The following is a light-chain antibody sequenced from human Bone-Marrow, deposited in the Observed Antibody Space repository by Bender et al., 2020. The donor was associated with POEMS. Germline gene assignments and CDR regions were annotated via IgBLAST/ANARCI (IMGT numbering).Light chain of an antibody. CDR2: EVS. J-gene: IGLJ2*01. V-gene: IGLV2-14*03. Sequence: QSALTQPASVSGSPGQSITISCTGTSSDVGAYNYVSWHQQHPGKAPKLMIYEVSDRPSGVSNRFTGSKSGNTASLTISGLQAEDEADYYCSSYTSNTVVFGGGTKLTVL. CDR1: SSDVGAYNY. CDR3: SSYTSNTVV.